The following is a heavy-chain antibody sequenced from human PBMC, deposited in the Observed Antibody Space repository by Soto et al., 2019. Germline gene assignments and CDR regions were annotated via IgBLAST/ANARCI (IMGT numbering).Heavy chain of an antibody. D-gene: IGHD4-17*01. J-gene: IGHJ6*02. V-gene: IGHV3-23*01. CDR3: VKDYYGDYDPSQYFYYGMDV. CDR2: ISGSGVNT. CDR1: GFTFSNYA. Sequence: GGSLRLSCAVSGFTFSNYAFSWVRQAPAKGLEWVSAISGSGVNTYYADSLKGRFTISRDNVMNTLHLEMNSLRADDTAVYFCVKDYYGDYDPSQYFYYGMDVWGQGTTVTVSS.